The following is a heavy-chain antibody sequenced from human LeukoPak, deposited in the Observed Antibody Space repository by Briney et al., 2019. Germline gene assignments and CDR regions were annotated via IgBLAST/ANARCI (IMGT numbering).Heavy chain of an antibody. CDR1: GGSISSYY. J-gene: IGHJ4*02. D-gene: IGHD3-3*01. CDR2: IYYSGST. V-gene: IGHV4-59*01. Sequence: PSETLSLTCTVSGGSISSYYRSWIRQAPGKGLEWIGYIYYSGSTNYNPSLKSRVTISVDTSKNQFSLKLSSVTAADTAVYYCARVEESITIFGVVSGGHYFDYWGQGTLVTVSS. CDR3: ARVEESITIFGVVSGGHYFDY.